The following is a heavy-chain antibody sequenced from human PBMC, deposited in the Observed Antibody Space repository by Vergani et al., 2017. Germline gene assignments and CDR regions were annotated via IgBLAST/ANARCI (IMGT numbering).Heavy chain of an antibody. Sequence: VQLVESGGGLVQPGGSLRLSCTASGFTFSNYWMQWVRQAPGKGLMWVSGISGSGVSAYYTDSVKGRFTISKDISKNTLYLQMNSLRGDDTAVYYCARETRDTPSSLDYWGQGTLVTVSS. CDR1: GFTFSNYW. CDR2: ISGSGVSA. D-gene: IGHD5-24*01. J-gene: IGHJ4*02. CDR3: ARETRDTPSSLDY. V-gene: IGHV3-74*01.